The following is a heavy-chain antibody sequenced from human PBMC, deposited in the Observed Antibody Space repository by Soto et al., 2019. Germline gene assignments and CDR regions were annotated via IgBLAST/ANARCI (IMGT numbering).Heavy chain of an antibody. V-gene: IGHV4-59*08. CDR3: ARLGTGLGALHYMYF. Sequence: PSETLSLTCTVSGGSISSYFWSWVRQPPGKGLEWIGYISYSGSTNYNPSLKSRVTISRDTSKNQFSLNLSSVTAADTAVYYCARLGTGLGALHYMYFWGKGTTVTVSS. CDR1: GGSISSYF. J-gene: IGHJ6*03. D-gene: IGHD3-16*02. CDR2: ISYSGST.